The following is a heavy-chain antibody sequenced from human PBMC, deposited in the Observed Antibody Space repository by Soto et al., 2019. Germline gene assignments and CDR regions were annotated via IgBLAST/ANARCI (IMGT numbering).Heavy chain of an antibody. J-gene: IGHJ4*02. CDR2: IVVSSGNT. CDR3: AATGGTGYYDFDH. D-gene: IGHD3-9*01. Sequence: VASVKVSCKASGFTFTSSAVQWVRQARGQRLEWIGWIVVSSGNTNYAQKFQERVTITRDMSTSTAYMELSSLRSEDTAVYYCAATGGTGYYDFDHWGQGTLVTVSS. V-gene: IGHV1-58*01. CDR1: GFTFTSSA.